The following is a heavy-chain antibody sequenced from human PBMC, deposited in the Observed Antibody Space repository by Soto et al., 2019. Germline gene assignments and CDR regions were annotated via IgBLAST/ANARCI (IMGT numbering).Heavy chain of an antibody. V-gene: IGHV3-30*03. D-gene: IGHD4-17*01. CDR3: AGGDYGDLGYFDQ. CDR2: TLYDESNK. CDR1: GFSFNSYG. J-gene: IGHJ4*02. Sequence: QVQMVESGGGVVQPGGSLRLSCVTSGFSFNSYGMHWVRQAPGKGLEWVALTLYDESNKFYADSVKGRFTISRDNSKNTLYLQMNSLRVEDTAFYYCAGGDYGDLGYFDQWGQGTLVTVSS.